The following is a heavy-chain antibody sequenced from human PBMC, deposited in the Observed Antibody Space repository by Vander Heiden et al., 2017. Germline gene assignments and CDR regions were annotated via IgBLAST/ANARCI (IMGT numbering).Heavy chain of an antibody. D-gene: IGHD6-6*01. CDR2: IWYDGSNK. CDR1: GCTFSGYG. Sequence: QVQLVESGGGVVQPGRSLRLSCAASGCTFSGYGMHWVRKAPGKGLEWVAVIWYDGSNKYYTDSVKGRFTISRDNSKNTLYLQMNSLRAEDTAIYYCARDRRMATRQWYFDLWGRGTLVTVSS. J-gene: IGHJ2*01. CDR3: ARDRRMATRQWYFDL. V-gene: IGHV3-33*01.